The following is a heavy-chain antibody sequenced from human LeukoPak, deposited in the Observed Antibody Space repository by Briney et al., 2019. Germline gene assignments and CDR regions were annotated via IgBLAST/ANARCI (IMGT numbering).Heavy chain of an antibody. V-gene: IGHV3-7*01. CDR1: GFYFGSFW. D-gene: IGHD2-2*01. CDR3: ARSYQLDY. J-gene: IGHJ4*02. Sequence: PGGSLRFSCVVSGFYFGSFWMTWVRQAPGKGLDWVANIKYDGSEIYYADSVKGRFTISRDNAKNSLYLQLNNLRVEDTAVYYCARSYQLDYWGQGTLVTVSS. CDR2: IKYDGSEI.